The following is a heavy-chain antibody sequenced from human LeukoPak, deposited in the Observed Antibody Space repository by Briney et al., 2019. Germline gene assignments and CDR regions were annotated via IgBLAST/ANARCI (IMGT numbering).Heavy chain of an antibody. CDR2: IYHSGST. V-gene: IGHV4-30-2*01. J-gene: IGHJ4*02. Sequence: PSETLSLTCAVSGGSISSGGYSWSWIRQPPGEGLEWIGYIYHSGSTYYNPSLKSRVTISVDKSKNQFSLKLSSVTAADTAVYCCASTYYYDSSGYGHWGQGTLVTVSS. CDR1: GGSISSGGYS. CDR3: ASTYYYDSSGYGH. D-gene: IGHD3-22*01.